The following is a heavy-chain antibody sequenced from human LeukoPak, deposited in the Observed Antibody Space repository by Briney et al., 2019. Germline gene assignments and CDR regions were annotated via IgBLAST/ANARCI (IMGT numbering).Heavy chain of an antibody. D-gene: IGHD6-13*01. V-gene: IGHV4-39*01. CDR2: IYYSGST. J-gene: IGHJ4*02. CDR3: ARIVAAGPDY. CDR1: GGSISSSTYY. Sequence: SETLSLTCTVSGGSISSSTYYWGWIRQPPGKGLEWIVSIYYSGSTYYNPSLKSRVTISVDTSKNQFSLKLSSVTAADTAVYYCARIVAAGPDYWGQGTLVTVSS.